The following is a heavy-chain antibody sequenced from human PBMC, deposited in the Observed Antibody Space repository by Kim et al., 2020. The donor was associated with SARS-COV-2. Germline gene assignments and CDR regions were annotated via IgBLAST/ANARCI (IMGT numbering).Heavy chain of an antibody. CDR2: ISYDGSNK. CDR3: ARTHHVYYGSGLGY. J-gene: IGHJ4*02. Sequence: GGSLRLSCAASGFTFSSYAMHWVRQAPGKGLEWVAVISYDGSNKYYADSVKGRFTISRDNSKNTLYLQMNSLRAEDTAVYYCARTHHVYYGSGLGYWGQGTLVTVSS. D-gene: IGHD3-10*01. V-gene: IGHV3-30*04. CDR1: GFTFSSYA.